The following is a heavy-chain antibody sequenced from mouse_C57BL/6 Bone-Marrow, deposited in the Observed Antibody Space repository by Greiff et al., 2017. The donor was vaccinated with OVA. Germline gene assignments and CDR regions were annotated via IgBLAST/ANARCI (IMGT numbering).Heavy chain of an antibody. CDR3: AKNRGLRRGYYFDY. J-gene: IGHJ2*01. Sequence: VKLMESGPGLVQPSQSLSITCTVSGFSLTSYGVHWVRQSPGKGLEWLGVIWRGGSTDYNAAFMSRLSITKDNSKSQVFFKMNSLQADDTAIYYCAKNRGLRRGYYFDYWGHGTTLTVSS. CDR2: IWRGGST. CDR1: GFSLTSYG. D-gene: IGHD2-2*01. V-gene: IGHV2-5*01.